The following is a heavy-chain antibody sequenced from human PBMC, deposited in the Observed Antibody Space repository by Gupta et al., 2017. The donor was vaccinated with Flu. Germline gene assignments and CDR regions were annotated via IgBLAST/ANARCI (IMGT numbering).Heavy chain of an antibody. Sequence: QVHLGESGGGVVRPGESIRLSCADSGFTSGFTAMHWVRQAPGKGLEWVAVSSYNGRDSFYAESVKGRFTISRDISENTLNLEMTSLTPEDSGVYYCAKDVQDCSRTSCSSYFYYGVDVWGQGTTVTVSS. D-gene: IGHD2-2*01. CDR3: AKDVQDCSRTSCSSYFYYGVDV. V-gene: IGHV3-30*04. J-gene: IGHJ6*02. CDR2: SSYNGRDS. CDR1: GFTSGFTA.